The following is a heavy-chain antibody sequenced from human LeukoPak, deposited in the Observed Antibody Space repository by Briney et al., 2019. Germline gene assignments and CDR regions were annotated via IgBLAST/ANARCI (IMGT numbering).Heavy chain of an antibody. V-gene: IGHV3-15*01. J-gene: IGHJ6*03. Sequence: AGGSLRLSCAASGFTFSDHYMDWVRQAPGKGLEWVGRIKSKTDGGTTDYAAPVKGRFTISRDDSKNTLYLQMNSLKTEDTAVYYCTTVRSSSGYPRRKSYYYYMDVWGKGTTVTISS. CDR3: TTVRSSSGYPRRKSYYYYMDV. CDR2: IKSKTDGGTT. D-gene: IGHD3-22*01. CDR1: GFTFSDHY.